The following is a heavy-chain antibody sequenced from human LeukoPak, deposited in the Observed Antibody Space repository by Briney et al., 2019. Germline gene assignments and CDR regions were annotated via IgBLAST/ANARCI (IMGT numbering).Heavy chain of an antibody. J-gene: IGHJ4*02. CDR3: TRRYSGYGNFDC. CDR1: GFTSNYW. D-gene: IGHD5-12*01. CDR2: ISGDGSTT. Sequence: GGSLRLSCAAIGFTSNYWMHLVRQAPGNGLVSVSRISGDGSTTFYADSVKGRFTISRDNSKNTLYLQMNSLRAEDTAVYYCTRRYSGYGNFDCWGQGTLVTVSS. V-gene: IGHV3-74*01.